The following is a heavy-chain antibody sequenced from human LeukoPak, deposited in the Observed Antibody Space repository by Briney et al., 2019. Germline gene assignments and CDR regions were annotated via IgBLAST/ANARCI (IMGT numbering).Heavy chain of an antibody. J-gene: IGHJ4*02. CDR1: GFPFSSYP. Sequence: GGPLTLPCAPSGFPFSSYPMSGPRQPRGEARMGVSANSGSGGSTYYADSVKGRFTISRDNSKNTLYLQMNSLRAEDTAVYYCAKWDYYDSSGYYYFDYWGQGTLVTVSS. V-gene: IGHV3-23*01. D-gene: IGHD3-22*01. CDR3: AKWDYYDSSGYYYFDY. CDR2: NSGSGGST.